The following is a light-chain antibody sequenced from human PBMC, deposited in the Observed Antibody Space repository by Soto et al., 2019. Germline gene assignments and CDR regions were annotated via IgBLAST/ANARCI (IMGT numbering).Light chain of an antibody. CDR1: QSVSSSY. V-gene: IGKV3-20*01. CDR2: GAS. Sequence: EFVLTQSPGTLSLSPGERATLSCRASQSVSSSYLAWYQQKLGQAPRLLIYGASSRATGIPDRFSGSGSGTDFTPTISRLEPEDFAVYYCQQYGSSPLITFGQGTRLEIK. CDR3: QQYGSSPLIT. J-gene: IGKJ5*01.